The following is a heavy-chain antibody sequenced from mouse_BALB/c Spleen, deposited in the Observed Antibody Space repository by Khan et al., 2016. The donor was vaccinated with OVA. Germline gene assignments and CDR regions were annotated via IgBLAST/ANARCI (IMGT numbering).Heavy chain of an antibody. CDR1: GYTFTNYG. CDR2: INTYTGEP. J-gene: IGHJ1*01. D-gene: IGHD6-2*01. Sequence: QIQLVQSGPELKKPGETVKISCKASGYTFTNYGMNWVKQAPGKGLKWMGWINTYTGEPTYADDFKGRFVLSLETSASTAYLQISNLKNEDMTTYYSARISSDWYSDVWGAGTTLTVSS. CDR3: ARISSDWYSDV. V-gene: IGHV9-1*02.